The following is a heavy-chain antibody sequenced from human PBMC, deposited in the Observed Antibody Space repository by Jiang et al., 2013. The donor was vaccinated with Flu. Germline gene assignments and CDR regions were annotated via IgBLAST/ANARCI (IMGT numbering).Heavy chain of an antibody. CDR3: ARSIVATTTGIDY. V-gene: IGHV4-61*01. CDR1: GGSVSSGSYY. J-gene: IGHJ4*02. D-gene: IGHD5-12*01. Sequence: GSGLVKPSETLSLTCTVSGGSVSSGSYYWSWIRQPPGKGLEWIGYIYYSGSTNYNPSLKSRVTISVDTSKNQFSLKLSSVTAADTAVYYCARSIVATTTGIDYWGQGTLVTVSS. CDR2: IYYSGST.